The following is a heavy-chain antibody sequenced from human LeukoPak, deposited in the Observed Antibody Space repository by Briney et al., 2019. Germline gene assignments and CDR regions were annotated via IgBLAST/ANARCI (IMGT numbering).Heavy chain of an antibody. D-gene: IGHD3-10*01. CDR3: AKDGYGSGRPLYGMDV. V-gene: IGHV3-23*01. CDR1: GFTFSSYS. Sequence: HPGGSLRLSCAASGFTFSSYSMNWVRQAPGKGLEWVSAISGSGGSTYYADSVKGRFTISRDNSKNTLYLQMNSLRAEDTAVYYCAKDGYGSGRPLYGMDVWGQGTTVTVSS. CDR2: ISGSGGST. J-gene: IGHJ6*02.